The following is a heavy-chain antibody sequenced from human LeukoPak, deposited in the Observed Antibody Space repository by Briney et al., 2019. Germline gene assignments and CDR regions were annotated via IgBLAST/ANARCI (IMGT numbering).Heavy chain of an antibody. V-gene: IGHV4-39*07. Sequence: SETLSLTCTVSGGSISSSNYYWGWIRQPPGKGLEWIGSIYYSGSTYYNPSLKSRVTISVDTSKNQFSLKLSSVTAADTAVYYCARVDSSGWYSLDYWGQGTLVTVSS. CDR1: GGSISSSNYY. J-gene: IGHJ4*02. CDR2: IYYSGST. CDR3: ARVDSSGWYSLDY. D-gene: IGHD6-19*01.